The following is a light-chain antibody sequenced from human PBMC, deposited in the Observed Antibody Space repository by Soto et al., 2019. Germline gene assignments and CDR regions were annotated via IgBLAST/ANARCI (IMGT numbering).Light chain of an antibody. V-gene: IGKV1-39*01. CDR3: QQSYSSPLT. CDR1: QTISSY. J-gene: IGKJ4*01. Sequence: DIRMTQSPSSLSASVGDRVTITCRASQTISSYLNWYQQKPGKAPKLLIYGASSLQSGVPARFSGSGSGTDFTLTISSLQPEDSATYSCQQSYSSPLTFGGGTKVDI. CDR2: GAS.